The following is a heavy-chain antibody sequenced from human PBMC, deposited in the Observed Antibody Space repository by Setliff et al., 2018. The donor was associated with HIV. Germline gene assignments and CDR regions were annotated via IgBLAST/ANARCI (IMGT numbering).Heavy chain of an antibody. V-gene: IGHV3-7*01. D-gene: IGHD6-6*01. CDR2: IEKDGSEK. Sequence: GGSLRLSCGASGFTFSSYWMHWVRQAPGKGLEWVANIEKDGSEKYYVDSVKGRFTISRDNAKSSLYLQMNSLRAGDTAVYYCARAPAARGIDHWGQGTLVTVSS. CDR3: ARAPAARGIDH. CDR1: GFTFSSYW. J-gene: IGHJ4*02.